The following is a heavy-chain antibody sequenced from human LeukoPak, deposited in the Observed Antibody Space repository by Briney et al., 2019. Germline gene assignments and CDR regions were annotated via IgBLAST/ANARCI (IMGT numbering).Heavy chain of an antibody. V-gene: IGHV1-18*01. CDR3: ARATRGGNCSGGGGCHCFMDV. CDR1: GYIFTSFG. Sequence: ASVKLSCKSSGYIFTSFGISWARQGPAQGLEGVGWISAYNGNTNYPQNSQDRVTMTTDSTTSTAYMVLRDLASDDTAVYYCARATRGGNCSGGGGCHCFMDVWGKGTTVTVSS. D-gene: IGHD2-15*01. J-gene: IGHJ6*03. CDR2: ISAYNGNT.